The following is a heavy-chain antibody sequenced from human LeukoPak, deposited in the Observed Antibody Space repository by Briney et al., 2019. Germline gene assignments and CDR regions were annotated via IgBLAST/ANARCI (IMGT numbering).Heavy chain of an antibody. J-gene: IGHJ4*02. CDR1: GFTVSSNY. CDR3: AKKAQYNGNYPLDY. D-gene: IGHD1-26*01. CDR2: TSDRGDYT. V-gene: IGHV3-23*01. Sequence: GGSLRLSCAASGFTVSSNYMSWVRQAPGKGLEWVSGTSDRGDYTYYADSVKGRFTISRDNSKNTLYLQMNSLRAEDTALYFCAKKAQYNGNYPLDYWGQGTLVTVSS.